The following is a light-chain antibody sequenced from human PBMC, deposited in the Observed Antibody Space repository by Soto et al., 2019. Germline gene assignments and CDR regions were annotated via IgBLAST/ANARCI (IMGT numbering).Light chain of an antibody. CDR1: QSLSKS. CDR2: GAS. J-gene: IGKJ1*01. V-gene: IGKV3-15*01. CDR3: QHYHNLWT. Sequence: AQSPSTLSLTRWERATLSCRASQSLSKSLVWFQLKPGKAPRLLIYGASSMATGTPARFSGSGSGTEFTLTTSSLHTQDFALYYCQHYHNLWTFGQGTKVDIK.